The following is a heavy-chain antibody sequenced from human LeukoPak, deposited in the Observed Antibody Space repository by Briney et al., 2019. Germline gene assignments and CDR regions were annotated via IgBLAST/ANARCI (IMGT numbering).Heavy chain of an antibody. V-gene: IGHV3-49*04. CDR3: TRNPQHLEWLLTPYFYYMDV. CDR2: IRSKAYGGTT. Sequence: GGSLRLSCAASGFTFSSYSMNWVRQAPGKGLEWVGFIRSKAYGGTTEYAASVKGRFTISRDDSKSIAYLQMNSLKTEDTAVYYCTRNPQHLEWLLTPYFYYMDVWGKGTTVTVSS. J-gene: IGHJ6*03. D-gene: IGHD3-3*01. CDR1: GFTFSSYS.